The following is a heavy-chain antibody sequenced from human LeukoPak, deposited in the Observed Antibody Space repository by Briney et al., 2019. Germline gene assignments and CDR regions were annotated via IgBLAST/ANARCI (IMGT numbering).Heavy chain of an antibody. CDR3: ARGGVPAAMDY. Sequence: SETLSLTCAVYGGSFSGYYWNWIRQPPGKGLEWIGEINHSGSTNYNPSLKSRVTISVDTSKNQFSLKLSSVTAADTAVYYCARGGVPAAMDYWGQGTLVTVSS. D-gene: IGHD2-2*01. CDR1: GGSFSGYY. J-gene: IGHJ4*02. V-gene: IGHV4-34*01. CDR2: INHSGST.